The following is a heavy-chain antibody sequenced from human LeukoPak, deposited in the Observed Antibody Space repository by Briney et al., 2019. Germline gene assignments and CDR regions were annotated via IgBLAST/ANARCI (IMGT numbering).Heavy chain of an antibody. J-gene: IGHJ4*02. Sequence: SETLSLTCTVSGGSISSGTYYWRWIRQPAGKGLEWIGRIYPSGSTNYNPSLKSRVTISVDTSRNQFSLKLSSVTAADTAVYYCARRRSGYSFGLWGQGTLVTVSS. V-gene: IGHV4-61*02. CDR2: IYPSGST. CDR1: GGSISSGTYY. CDR3: ARRRSGYSFGL. D-gene: IGHD5-18*01.